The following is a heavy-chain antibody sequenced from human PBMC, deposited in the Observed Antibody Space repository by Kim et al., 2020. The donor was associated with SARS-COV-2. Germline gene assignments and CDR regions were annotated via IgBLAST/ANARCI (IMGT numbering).Heavy chain of an antibody. CDR1: GGTFSSYA. Sequence: SVKVSCKASGGTFSSYAISWVRQAPGQGLEWMGGIIPIFGTANYAQKFQGRVTITADESTSTAYMELSSLRSEDTAVYYCARDRPPGGQLAPNDAFDIWGQGTMVTVSS. CDR3: ARDRPPGGQLAPNDAFDI. D-gene: IGHD6-6*01. CDR2: IIPIFGTA. V-gene: IGHV1-69*13. J-gene: IGHJ3*02.